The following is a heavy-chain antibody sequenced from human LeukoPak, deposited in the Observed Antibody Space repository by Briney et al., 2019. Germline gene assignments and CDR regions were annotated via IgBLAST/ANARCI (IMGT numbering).Heavy chain of an antibody. J-gene: IGHJ3*02. CDR3: ARDRRDEYGDYGSNAFDI. V-gene: IGHV4-59*01. D-gene: IGHD4-17*01. CDR2: IYYSGST. Sequence: PGGSLRLSCAASGFTFSSYWMSWVRQAPGKGLEWLGYIYYSGSTSYNPSLKSRVTISLDTSKNQFSLKLSSVTAADTAVYYCARDRRDEYGDYGSNAFDIWGHGTMVTVSS. CDR1: GFTFSSYW.